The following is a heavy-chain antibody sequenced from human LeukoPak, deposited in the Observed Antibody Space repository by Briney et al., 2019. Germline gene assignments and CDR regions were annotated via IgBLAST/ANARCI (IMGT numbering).Heavy chain of an antibody. D-gene: IGHD1-26*01. Sequence: GGSLRLSCAASGFPLSSYSMNWVRQAPGKGLEWVSYISSSSSTIYYADSVKGRFIISRDNAKNSLYLQMNSLRAEDTAVYYCARGIWELLPDAFDIWGQGTMVTVSS. V-gene: IGHV3-48*04. CDR2: ISSSSSTI. J-gene: IGHJ3*02. CDR3: ARGIWELLPDAFDI. CDR1: GFPLSSYS.